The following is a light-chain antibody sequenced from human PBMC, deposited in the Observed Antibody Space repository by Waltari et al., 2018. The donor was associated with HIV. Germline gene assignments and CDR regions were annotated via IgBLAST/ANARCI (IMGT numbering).Light chain of an antibody. V-gene: IGLV1-40*01. CDR3: QSYDTRSSGFLV. CDR1: SSNIGANYD. CDR2: GNI. Sequence: QSVLTQPPSVSGAPGQTVTISCTGSSSNIGANYDVHWYQQLPGRAPKVLVYGNIYRPPGVPDRFSGSKSGTSASLAITGLHADDEGYYYCQSYDTRSSGFLVFGGGTKVTVL. J-gene: IGLJ3*02.